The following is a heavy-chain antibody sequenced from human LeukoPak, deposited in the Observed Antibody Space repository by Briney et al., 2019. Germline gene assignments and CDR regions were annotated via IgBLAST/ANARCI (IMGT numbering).Heavy chain of an antibody. V-gene: IGHV4-34*01. CDR1: GGSFSGYD. J-gene: IGHJ3*02. CDR3: ARSWSASDAFDI. CDR2: INHSGST. Sequence: SETLSLTCAVYGGSFSGYDWSWIRQPPGKGLEWIGEINHSGSTNYNPSLKSRVTISVDTSKNQFSLKLSSVTAADTAVYYCARSWSASDAFDIWGQGTMVTVSS. D-gene: IGHD6-13*01.